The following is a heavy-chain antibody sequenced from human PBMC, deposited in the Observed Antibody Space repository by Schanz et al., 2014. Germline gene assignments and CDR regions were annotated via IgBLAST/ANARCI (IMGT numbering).Heavy chain of an antibody. CDR1: GFSFTTYA. D-gene: IGHD3-16*01. J-gene: IGHJ6*02. CDR3: ARHGGIPYYPMDV. V-gene: IGHV3-23*01. Sequence: EVQLLESGGGLVQPGGSLRLSCASSGFSFTTYAMSWVRQAPGKGLEWVSSISSGGGSTYYADSVKGRFTISRDNAKSSLYLQMNSLRVEDTAVYYCARHGGIPYYPMDVWGQGTTVTVSS. CDR2: ISSGGGST.